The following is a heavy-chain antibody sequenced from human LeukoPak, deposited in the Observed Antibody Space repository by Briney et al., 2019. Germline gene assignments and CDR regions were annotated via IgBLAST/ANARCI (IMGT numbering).Heavy chain of an antibody. Sequence: PGGSLTLSCAASGFTFSDYYMSWIRQAPGQGLGGGSYIGSSSSDTNYADSVKGRFTISRDNAKNSLYLQMNSLRAEDTAVYYCVREGSPYDYVWGSGIFDYWGQGTLVTVSS. CDR3: VREGSPYDYVWGSGIFDY. CDR2: IGSSSSDT. D-gene: IGHD3-16*01. CDR1: GFTFSDYY. J-gene: IGHJ4*02. V-gene: IGHV3-11*05.